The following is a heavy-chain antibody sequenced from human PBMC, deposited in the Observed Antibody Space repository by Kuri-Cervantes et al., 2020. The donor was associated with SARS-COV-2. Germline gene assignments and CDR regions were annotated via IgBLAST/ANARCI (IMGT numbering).Heavy chain of an antibody. D-gene: IGHD6-13*01. V-gene: IGHV3-30-3*01. CDR2: ISYDGSNK. J-gene: IGHJ5*02. CDR1: GFTFSRYA. CDR3: ATSLPVWQLVPYNWFDP. Sequence: GESLKISCAASGFTFSRYAMHWVRQAPGKGLEWVAVISYDGSNKYYADSVKGRFTISRDNSKNTLYLQMNSLRAGDTAVYYCATSLPVWQLVPYNWFDPWGQGTLVTVSS.